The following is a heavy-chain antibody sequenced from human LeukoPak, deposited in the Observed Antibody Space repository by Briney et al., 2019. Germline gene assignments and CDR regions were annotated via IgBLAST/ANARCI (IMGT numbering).Heavy chain of an antibody. D-gene: IGHD1-26*01. J-gene: IGHJ4*02. CDR3: ARDSGSSFVDF. CDR2: IKPDGSQK. V-gene: IGHV3-7*01. Sequence: GGSLRLSCAASGFTVSSYGMTWVRQAPGKGLEWVANIKPDGSQKSCVYSVKDRFTISRDNAKNSLYLQMNSPRAEDTAVYYCARDSGSSFVDFWGQGTLVTVSS. CDR1: GFTVSSYG.